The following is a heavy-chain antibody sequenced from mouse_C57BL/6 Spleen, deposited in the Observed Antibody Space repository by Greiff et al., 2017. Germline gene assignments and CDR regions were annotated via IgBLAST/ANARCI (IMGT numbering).Heavy chain of an antibody. CDR2: INPYNGGT. J-gene: IGHJ4*01. V-gene: IGHV1-19*01. Sequence: EVQLQQSGPVLVKPGASVKMSCKASGYTFTDYYMNWVKQSHGKSLEWIGVINPYNGGTSYNQKFKGKATLTVDKSSSTAYMELNSLTSEDSAVYYCARSLYYYGSSYGGMDDWGQGTSVTVSS. CDR1: GYTFTDYY. CDR3: ARSLYYYGSSYGGMDD. D-gene: IGHD1-1*01.